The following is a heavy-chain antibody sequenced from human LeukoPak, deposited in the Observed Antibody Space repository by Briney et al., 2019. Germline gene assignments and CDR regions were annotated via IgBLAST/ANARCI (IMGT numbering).Heavy chain of an antibody. CDR3: ARSGRISSSSFYYYYGMDV. D-gene: IGHD6-6*01. V-gene: IGHV4-34*01. Sequence: SETLSLTCAVYGGSFSGYYWSWIRQPPGKGLEWIGEINHSGSTNYNPSLKSRVTISVDTSKNQFSLKLSSVTAADTAVYYCARSGRISSSSFYYYYGMDVWGQGTTVTVSS. CDR2: INHSGST. J-gene: IGHJ6*02. CDR1: GGSFSGYY.